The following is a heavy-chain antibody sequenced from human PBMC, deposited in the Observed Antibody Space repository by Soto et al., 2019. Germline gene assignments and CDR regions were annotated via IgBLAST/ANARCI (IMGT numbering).Heavy chain of an antibody. D-gene: IGHD2-2*01. V-gene: IGHV3-23*01. Sequence: LRLSCAASGFTFSSYAMSWVRQAPGKGLEWVSAISGSGGSTYYADSVKGRFAISRDNSKNTLYLQMNSLRAEDTAVYYCVKTGCSSTSCYTIPFDYWGQGTLVTVSS. J-gene: IGHJ4*02. CDR2: ISGSGGST. CDR3: VKTGCSSTSCYTIPFDY. CDR1: GFTFSSYA.